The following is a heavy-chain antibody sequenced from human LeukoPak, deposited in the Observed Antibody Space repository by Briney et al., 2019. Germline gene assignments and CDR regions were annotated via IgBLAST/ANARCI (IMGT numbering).Heavy chain of an antibody. J-gene: IGHJ4*02. CDR1: GFTFSSYE. CDR3: ARDALGYCSGGRCYSPFDF. Sequence: GGSLRLSCAASGFTFSSYEMNWVRQAPGKGLEWVSYISSSGSTIYYADSVKGRFTISRDNAKNSLYLQMNSLRAEDTAVYYCARDALGYCSGGRCYSPFDFWGQGTLVTVSS. V-gene: IGHV3-48*03. CDR2: ISSSGSTI. D-gene: IGHD2-15*01.